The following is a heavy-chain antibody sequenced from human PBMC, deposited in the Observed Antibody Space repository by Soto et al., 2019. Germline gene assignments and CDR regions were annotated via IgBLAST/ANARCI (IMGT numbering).Heavy chain of an antibody. D-gene: IGHD6-13*01. V-gene: IGHV1-24*01. CDR1: GYTLTELS. CDR2: FDPEDGET. Sequence: ASVKVSCKVSGYTLTELSMHWVRQAPGKGLEWMGGFDPEDGETIYAQKFQGRVTMTEDTSTDTAYMELSSLRSEDTAVYYCATRKDSSSAGTNYFDYCGQRTLVTVSS. J-gene: IGHJ4*02. CDR3: ATRKDSSSAGTNYFDY.